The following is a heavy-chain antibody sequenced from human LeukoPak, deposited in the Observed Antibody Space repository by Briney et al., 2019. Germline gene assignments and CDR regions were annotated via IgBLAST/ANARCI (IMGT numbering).Heavy chain of an antibody. J-gene: IGHJ3*01. CDR1: GFTFTNAW. CDR2: IKSKTDGGTT. V-gene: IGHV3-15*01. CDR3: TTSILTAAMGEYAFDV. D-gene: IGHD2-2*01. Sequence: PGGSLRLSCAASGFTFTNAWMGWVRQTPGKGLEWIARIKSKTDGGTTDYAAPVKGRFTISRDDSKNTLYLQMNSLKTEDTAVYYCTTSILTAAMGEYAFDVWGQGTMVSVSS.